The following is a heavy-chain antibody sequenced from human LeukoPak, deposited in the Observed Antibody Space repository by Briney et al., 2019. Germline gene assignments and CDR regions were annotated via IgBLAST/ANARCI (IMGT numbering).Heavy chain of an antibody. Sequence: GRSLRLSCTTSGFTFGDYAMSWVRQAPGKGLEWVGFIRARAYGGAADYAASVRGRFTIFREDSNSVAYLQMNSLKTEDPARYYCARVGTAIIGSDPVDYWGQGTLVTVSS. CDR3: ARVGTAIIGSDPVDY. V-gene: IGHV3-49*04. D-gene: IGHD2-21*02. CDR1: GFTFGDYA. CDR2: IRARAYGGAA. J-gene: IGHJ4*02.